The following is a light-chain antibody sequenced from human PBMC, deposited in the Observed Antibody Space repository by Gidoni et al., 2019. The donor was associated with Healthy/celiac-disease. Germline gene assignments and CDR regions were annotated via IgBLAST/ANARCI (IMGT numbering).Light chain of an antibody. Sequence: DIQMTPSPSSLSASVGDRVTITCRASQSISSYLNWYQQKPGKAPKLLIYAASSLQSGVPSRVSGSGSGTDFTLTISSLQPEDFATYYCQQSYSTPRTFGHXTKVDLK. CDR1: QSISSY. CDR3: QQSYSTPRT. CDR2: AAS. V-gene: IGKV1-39*01. J-gene: IGKJ3*01.